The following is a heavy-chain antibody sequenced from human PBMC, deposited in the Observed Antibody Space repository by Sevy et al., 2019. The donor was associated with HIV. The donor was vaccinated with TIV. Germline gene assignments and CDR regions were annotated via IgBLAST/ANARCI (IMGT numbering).Heavy chain of an antibody. V-gene: IGHV3-30-3*01. CDR1: GFTFSSYA. Sequence: GGSLRLSCAASGFTFSSYAMHWVRQAQGKGLGWVAVISNDGSNKYYADSVKGGITCPRDNSKNTLYVQMNSLRAEETAVYYGAGDNPGIAAAGTEFGYFDYWGQGTLVNVSS. CDR3: AGDNPGIAAAGTEFGYFDY. CDR2: ISNDGSNK. J-gene: IGHJ4*02. D-gene: IGHD6-13*01.